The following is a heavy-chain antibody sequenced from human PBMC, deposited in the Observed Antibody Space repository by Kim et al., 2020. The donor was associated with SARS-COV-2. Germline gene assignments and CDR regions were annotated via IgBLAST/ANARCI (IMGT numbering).Heavy chain of an antibody. V-gene: IGHV3-48*04. CDR3: ARDRGDGSDFPNWFDS. D-gene: IGHD3-10*01. CDR1: GFTFSRYS. CDR2: ISFSSSSI. Sequence: GGSLRLSCAASGFTFSRYSMNWVRQAPGKGLEWVSYISFSSSSIYYADSVKGRFTISRDNAKNSLYLQMNSLRVEDTAVFYCARDRGDGSDFPNWFDSWGQGTLVTVSS. J-gene: IGHJ5*01.